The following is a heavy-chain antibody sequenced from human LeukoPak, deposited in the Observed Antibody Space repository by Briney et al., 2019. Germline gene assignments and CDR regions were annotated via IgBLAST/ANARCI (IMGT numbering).Heavy chain of an antibody. CDR3: AKDRSSLAREYFDY. CDR2: ISGSGGNI. D-gene: IGHD6-6*01. Sequence: GGSLRLSCAASGFTFSSYGMSWVRQAPGKGLEWVSGISGSGGNIHYAGSVKGRFTISRDNSRNTLYVQMNSLRAEDTAVYYCAKDRSSLAREYFDYWGQGSLVTVSS. J-gene: IGHJ4*02. CDR1: GFTFSSYG. V-gene: IGHV3-23*01.